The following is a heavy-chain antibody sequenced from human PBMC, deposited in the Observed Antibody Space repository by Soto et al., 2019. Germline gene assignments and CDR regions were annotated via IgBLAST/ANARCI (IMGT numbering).Heavy chain of an antibody. J-gene: IGHJ4*02. D-gene: IGHD4-4*01. CDR3: AHVLQWDGAHSYDY. V-gene: IGHV2-26*01. Sequence: QVTLKESGPVLVKPTETLTLTCAVSGFSPRDSKVGVSWIRQPQGKALEWLAHIFWNGEKSYSTSLERRLTMSKDPSKGQVVLTMTNMDPVDTATYFCAHVLQWDGAHSYDYWGRGTLVTVSS. CDR2: IFWNGEK. CDR1: GFSPRDSKVG.